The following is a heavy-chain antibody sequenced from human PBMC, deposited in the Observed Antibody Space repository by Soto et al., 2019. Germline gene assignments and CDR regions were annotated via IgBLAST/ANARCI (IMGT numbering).Heavy chain of an antibody. CDR3: AKDFNPLSPDSYFDY. D-gene: IGHD2-21*01. V-gene: IGHV3-30*18. CDR1: GFTFSGYG. Sequence: QVQLVESGGGVVQPGRSLRLSCAASGFTFSGYGMHWVRQAPGNGLQWVAHISYDGNNKYYADSVKGRFTMSRDNSKNTQYLQMNSLRAEDTAVYYCAKDFNPLSPDSYFDYWGQGTLVSVSS. CDR2: ISYDGNNK. J-gene: IGHJ4*02.